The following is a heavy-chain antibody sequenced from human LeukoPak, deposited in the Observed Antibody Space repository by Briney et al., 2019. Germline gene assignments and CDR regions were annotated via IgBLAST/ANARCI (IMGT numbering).Heavy chain of an antibody. D-gene: IGHD3-9*01. CDR1: GYTFTGYY. CDR3: ARATGDILTGPPKAYFDY. Sequence: ASVKVSCKASGYTFTGYYMHWVRQAPGQGLEWMGWINPNSGGTNYAQKLQGRVTMTRDTSISTAYMELSRLRSDDTAVYYCARATGDILTGPPKAYFDYWGQGTLVTVSS. J-gene: IGHJ4*02. V-gene: IGHV1-2*02. CDR2: INPNSGGT.